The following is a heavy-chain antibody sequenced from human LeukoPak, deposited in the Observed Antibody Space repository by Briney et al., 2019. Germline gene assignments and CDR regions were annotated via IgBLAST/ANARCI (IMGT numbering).Heavy chain of an antibody. V-gene: IGHV7-4-1*02. D-gene: IGHD3-16*01. J-gene: IGHJ4*02. CDR1: GYTFTRYA. Sequence: VASVKVSCKASGYTFTRYAINWLRQAPGQGLEWMGWINMYTANPAYSQGFTERFVFSLDTSVTTAYLQISNLKTADPAVYSCARHDHDDDFASWAQGPLVTVSS. CDR3: ARHDHDDDFAS. CDR2: INMYTANP.